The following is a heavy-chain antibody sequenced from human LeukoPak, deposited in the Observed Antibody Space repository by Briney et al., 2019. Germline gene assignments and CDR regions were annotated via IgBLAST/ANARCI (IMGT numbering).Heavy chain of an antibody. V-gene: IGHV3-74*01. CDR3: AASYRSSWCDY. CDR1: GFTFSSYW. Sequence: PGGSLRLSCAASGFTFSSYWMHRVRQAPGKGLVWFSRINIDGGSTNYADSVKGRFTISRDNAKNTLYLQMDSLRAEDTAVYYCAASYRSSWCDYWGQGTLVTVSS. CDR2: INIDGGST. D-gene: IGHD6-13*01. J-gene: IGHJ4*02.